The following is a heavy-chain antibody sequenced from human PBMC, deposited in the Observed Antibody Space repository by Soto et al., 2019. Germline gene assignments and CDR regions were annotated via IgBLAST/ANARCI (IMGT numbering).Heavy chain of an antibody. CDR1: GFSVSDYS. J-gene: IGHJ4*02. CDR2: ISSTGDLI. V-gene: IGHV3-48*02. Sequence: GGSLRLSCTASGFSVSDYSVNWVRQAPGKGLEWISYISSTGDLILYADSVKGRFTIARDIARNSLYLQMDSLRDEDSAVYYCATWAIAVGGEGFWGQGTLVTVSS. CDR3: ATWAIAVGGEGF. D-gene: IGHD2-21*01.